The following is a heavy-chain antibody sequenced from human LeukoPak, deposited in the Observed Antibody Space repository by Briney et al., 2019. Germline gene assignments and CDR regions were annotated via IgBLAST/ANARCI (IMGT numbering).Heavy chain of an antibody. CDR1: GGSFSGYY. V-gene: IGHV4-34*01. Sequence: SETLSLTCAVYGGSFSGYYWSWIRQPPGKGLEWIGEINHSGSTNYNPSLKSRVTISVDTSKNQFSLKLSSVTAADTAVYYCARLGGITIFGVVIYWGQGTLVTVSS. J-gene: IGHJ4*02. CDR3: ARLGGITIFGVVIY. D-gene: IGHD3-3*01. CDR2: INHSGST.